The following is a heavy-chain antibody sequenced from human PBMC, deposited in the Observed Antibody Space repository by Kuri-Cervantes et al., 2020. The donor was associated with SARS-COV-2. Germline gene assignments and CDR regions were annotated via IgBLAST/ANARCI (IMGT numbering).Heavy chain of an antibody. CDR1: GFTFSSYS. V-gene: IGHV3-53*01. CDR2: IYSGGST. Sequence: GESLKISCAASGFTFSSYSMSWVRQAPGKGLEWVSVIYSGGSTYYADSVKGRFTISRDNSKNTLYLQMNSLRAEDTAVYYCAREDGKALQDPRLWDYWGQGTLVTVSS. D-gene: IGHD4-11*01. CDR3: AREDGKALQDPRLWDY. J-gene: IGHJ4*02.